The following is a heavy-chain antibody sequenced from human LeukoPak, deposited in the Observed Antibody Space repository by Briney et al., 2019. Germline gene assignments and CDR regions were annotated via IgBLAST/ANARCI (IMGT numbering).Heavy chain of an antibody. CDR3: ARSGIVATIGEDYYYGMDV. Sequence: SVKVSCKASGGTFSSYAISWERQAPGQGLEWMGGIIPIFGTANYAQKFQGRVTITADESTSTAYMELSSLRSEDTAVYYCARSGIVATIGEDYYYGMDVWGKGTTVTVSS. V-gene: IGHV1-69*13. CDR1: GGTFSSYA. J-gene: IGHJ6*04. D-gene: IGHD5-12*01. CDR2: IIPIFGTA.